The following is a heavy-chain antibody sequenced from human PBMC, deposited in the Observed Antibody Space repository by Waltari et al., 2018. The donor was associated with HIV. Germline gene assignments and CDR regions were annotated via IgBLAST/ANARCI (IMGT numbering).Heavy chain of an antibody. V-gene: IGHV1-2*02. D-gene: IGHD6-6*01. J-gene: IGHJ6*02. Sequence: QVHLVQSGAEVKKPGASVKVSCKASGYTFTGYYIHWVRQAPGQGLEWMGWSNPKSGGTKSAQKFQGRVTMTRDTSISTAYMELSRLKSDDTAVFYCARERGKIIAARPEGYYYYGMDVWGQGTTVTVS. CDR1: GYTFTGYY. CDR2: SNPKSGGT. CDR3: ARERGKIIAARPEGYYYYGMDV.